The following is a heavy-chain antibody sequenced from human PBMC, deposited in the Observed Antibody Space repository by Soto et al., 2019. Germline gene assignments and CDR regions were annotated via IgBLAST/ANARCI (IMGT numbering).Heavy chain of an antibody. CDR1: GYTFTSYD. Sequence: SVKVSCKASGYTFTSYDINWVRQATGQGLEGMGRIIPILGIANYAQKFQGRVTITADKSTSTAYMELSSLRSEDTAVYYCAGDQSSVVVVAATLDYWGQGTLVTVSS. CDR2: IIPILGIA. D-gene: IGHD2-15*01. J-gene: IGHJ4*02. CDR3: AGDQSSVVVVAATLDY. V-gene: IGHV1-69*04.